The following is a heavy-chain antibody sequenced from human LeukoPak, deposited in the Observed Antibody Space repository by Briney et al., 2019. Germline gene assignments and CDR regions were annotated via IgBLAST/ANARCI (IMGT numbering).Heavy chain of an antibody. V-gene: IGHV3-66*01. D-gene: IGHD4-17*01. Sequence: GGSLRLSCAASGIPVSSHYMTWVRQAPGKGLEWVSVIDSGGSTNSADSVKGRFSVSRDNSKNTLYLQMNSLRVEDTAVYYCARTYGDYDYYYGMDVWGQGTTVTVSS. CDR1: GIPVSSHY. CDR2: IDSGGST. CDR3: ARTYGDYDYYYGMDV. J-gene: IGHJ6*01.